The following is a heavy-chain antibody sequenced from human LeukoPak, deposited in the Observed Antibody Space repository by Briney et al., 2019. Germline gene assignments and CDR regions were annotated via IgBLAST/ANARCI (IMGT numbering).Heavy chain of an antibody. CDR2: ISHGGST. CDR3: ARGGPPSNDYEIDS. CDR1: GGSFSGYY. D-gene: IGHD4-17*01. Sequence: SETLSLTCAVYGGSFSGYYWTWIRQPPGKGLEWIGEISHGGSTNYKPSLKSRVTISLDTSKNQFSLRLTSVTAADTAVYYCARGGPPSNDYEIDSWGQGTLVTVSS. J-gene: IGHJ4*02. V-gene: IGHV4-34*01.